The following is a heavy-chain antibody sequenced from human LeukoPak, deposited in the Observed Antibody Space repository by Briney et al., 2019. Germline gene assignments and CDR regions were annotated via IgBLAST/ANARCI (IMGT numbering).Heavy chain of an antibody. CDR1: GGSISSYY. V-gene: IGHV4-59*08. Sequence: SETLSLTCTVSGGSISSYYWSWIRQPPGKGLEWIGYIYYSGSTNYNPSLKSRVTISVDTSKNQFSLKLSSVTAADTAVYYCARLEMATMRGAFDIWGQGTMVTVSS. CDR2: IYYSGST. J-gene: IGHJ3*02. D-gene: IGHD5-24*01. CDR3: ARLEMATMRGAFDI.